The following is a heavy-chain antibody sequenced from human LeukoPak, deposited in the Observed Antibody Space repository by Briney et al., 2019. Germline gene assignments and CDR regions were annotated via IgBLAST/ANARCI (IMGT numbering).Heavy chain of an antibody. D-gene: IGHD3-3*01. Sequence: SETLSLTCTVSGGSISSGDYYWSWIRQPPGKGLEWIGYIYYSGSTYYNPSLKSRVTISVDTSKNQFSLKLSSVTAADTAVYYCASTGDYDFWSGYHGYYFDYWGQGTLVTVSS. CDR1: GGSISSGDYY. V-gene: IGHV4-30-4*02. CDR3: ASTGDYDFWSGYHGYYFDY. J-gene: IGHJ4*02. CDR2: IYYSGST.